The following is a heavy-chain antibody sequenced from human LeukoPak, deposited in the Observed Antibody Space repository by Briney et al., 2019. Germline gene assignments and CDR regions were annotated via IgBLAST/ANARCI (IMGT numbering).Heavy chain of an antibody. V-gene: IGHV3-33*01. CDR2: IWYDGSNK. J-gene: IGHJ4*02. Sequence: PGGSLRLSCAASVFTFSSYGMHWVRQAPGKGLEWVAVIWYDGSNKYYADSVKGRFTISRDNSKNTLYLQMNSLRAEDTAVYYCARSDDFWSGYTDYWGQGTLVTVSS. CDR1: VFTFSSYG. D-gene: IGHD3-3*01. CDR3: ARSDDFWSGYTDY.